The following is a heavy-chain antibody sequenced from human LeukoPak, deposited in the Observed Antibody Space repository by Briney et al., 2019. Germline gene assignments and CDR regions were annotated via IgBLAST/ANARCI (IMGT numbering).Heavy chain of an antibody. Sequence: GASVKVSCKASGYTFTSYYMHWVRQAPGQGLEWMGIINPSGGSTSYAQKFQGRVTMTRDMSTSTVYMELSSLRSEDTAVYYCARGQSPHRPDNYYFDYWGQGTLVTVSS. CDR1: GYTFTSYY. V-gene: IGHV1-46*01. J-gene: IGHJ4*02. CDR2: INPSGGST. D-gene: IGHD3-22*01. CDR3: ARGQSPHRPDNYYFDY.